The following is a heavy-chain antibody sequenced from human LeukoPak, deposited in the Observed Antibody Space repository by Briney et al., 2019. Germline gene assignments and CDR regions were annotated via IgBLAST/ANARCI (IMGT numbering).Heavy chain of an antibody. CDR2: INSDGSWT. J-gene: IGHJ4*02. CDR1: GNYW. CDR3: GRDLSWGSTDY. D-gene: IGHD3-16*01. V-gene: IGHV3-74*01. Sequence: GGSLRLSCAASGNYWMHWVRQAPGKGLVWVSHINSDGSWTSYADSVEGRFTISKDNAKNTVFLQMNSLTVEDTAMYYCGRDLSWGSTDYWGQGTLVTVSS.